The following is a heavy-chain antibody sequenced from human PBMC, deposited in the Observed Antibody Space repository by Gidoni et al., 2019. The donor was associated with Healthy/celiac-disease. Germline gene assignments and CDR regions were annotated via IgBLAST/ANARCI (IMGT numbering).Heavy chain of an antibody. D-gene: IGHD1-1*01. CDR2: MNPNSGNT. Sequence: QVQLVQSGAEVKTPGASVKVSCKASGYTSTSYDINWVRQATGQGLEWMGWMNPNSGNTGYAQKFQGRVTMTRNTSISTAYMERSSLRSEDTAVYYCARGYLPTGTIFDYWGQGTLVTVSS. V-gene: IGHV1-8*01. J-gene: IGHJ4*02. CDR1: GYTSTSYD. CDR3: ARGYLPTGTIFDY.